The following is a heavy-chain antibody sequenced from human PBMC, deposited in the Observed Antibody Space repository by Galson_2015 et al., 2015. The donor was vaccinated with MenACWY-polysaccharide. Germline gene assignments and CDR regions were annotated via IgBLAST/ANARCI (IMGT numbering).Heavy chain of an antibody. J-gene: IGHJ4*02. CDR2: ISWNSGSI. Sequence: SLRLSCAASGFTFDDYAMHWVRQAPGKGLEWVSGISWNSGSIGYADSVKGRFTISRDNAKNSLYLQMNSLRAEDTALYYCAKDIITCGGVINKGLGYWGQGTLVTVSS. D-gene: IGHD3-16*01. CDR3: AKDIITCGGVINKGLGY. V-gene: IGHV3-9*01. CDR1: GFTFDDYA.